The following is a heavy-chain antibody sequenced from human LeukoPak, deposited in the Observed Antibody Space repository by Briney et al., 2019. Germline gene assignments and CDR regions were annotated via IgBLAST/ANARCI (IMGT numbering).Heavy chain of an antibody. V-gene: IGHV3-21*01. D-gene: IGHD6-6*01. Sequence: GGSLRLSCAASGFTFSSYNMNWVRQAPGTGLEWVSYISSSSSYIYYADSVKGRFTISRDNAKNSLYLQMNSLRAEDTAVYYCARGPRPYDYWGQGTLVTVSS. CDR1: GFTFSSYN. CDR2: ISSSSSYI. CDR3: ARGPRPYDY. J-gene: IGHJ4*02.